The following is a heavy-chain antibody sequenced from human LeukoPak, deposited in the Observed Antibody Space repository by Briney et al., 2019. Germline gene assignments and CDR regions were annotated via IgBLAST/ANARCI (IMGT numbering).Heavy chain of an antibody. V-gene: IGHV3-30*18. D-gene: IGHD6-19*01. Sequence: GGSLRLSCAASGFTFSSYGMHWVRQAPGKGLEWVAVVSYDGSNKYYADSVKGRFTISRDNSKNTLYLQMNSLRPEDTAVYYCAKDGYSSGCSVYYYYYGMDVWGQGTTVTVSS. CDR1: GFTFSSYG. J-gene: IGHJ6*02. CDR2: VSYDGSNK. CDR3: AKDGYSSGCSVYYYYYGMDV.